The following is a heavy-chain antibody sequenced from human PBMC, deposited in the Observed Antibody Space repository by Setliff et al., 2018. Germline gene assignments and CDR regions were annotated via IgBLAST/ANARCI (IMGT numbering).Heavy chain of an antibody. J-gene: IGHJ4*01. D-gene: IGHD2-8*01. CDR2: ISPYTGKT. CDR1: GGTFTSYA. Sequence: GASVKVSCKASGGTFTSYAVSWVRQAPGQGLEWMGWISPYTGKTYSAQKFQGRLTMTTDKSTNMAYLDLRGLRLDDTAIYFCLRLVRYCSRTACQRTSGDEVWGQGTLVTVSS. V-gene: IGHV1-18*01. CDR3: LRLVRYCSRTACQRTSGDEV.